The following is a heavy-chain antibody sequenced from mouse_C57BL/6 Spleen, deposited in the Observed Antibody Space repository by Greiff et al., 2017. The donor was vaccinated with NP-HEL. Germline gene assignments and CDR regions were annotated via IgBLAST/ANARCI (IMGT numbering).Heavy chain of an antibody. D-gene: IGHD2-3*01. CDR2: IRSKSNNYAT. CDR1: GFSFNTYA. CDR3: VRRAYDGYYAFAY. Sequence: EVKVVESGGGLVQPKGSLKLSCAASGFSFNTYAMNWVRQAPGKGLEWVARIRSKSNNYATYYADSVKDRFTISRDDSESMLYLQMNNLKTEDTAMYYCVRRAYDGYYAFAYWGQGTLVTVSA. V-gene: IGHV10-1*01. J-gene: IGHJ3*01.